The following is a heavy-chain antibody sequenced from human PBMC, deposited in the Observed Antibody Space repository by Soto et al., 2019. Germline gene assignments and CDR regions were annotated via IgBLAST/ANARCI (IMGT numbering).Heavy chain of an antibody. J-gene: IGHJ4*02. V-gene: IGHV3-30-3*01. CDR2: ISYDGSNK. D-gene: IGHD4-4*01. CDR3: ARDGPRDYSNNVYYFDY. Sequence: LRLSCAASGFTFISYAMHWVRQAPGKGLEWVAVISYDGSNKYYADSVKGRFTISRDNSKNTLYLQMNSLRAEDTAVYYCARDGPRDYSNNVYYFDYWGQGTLVTVSS. CDR1: GFTFISYA.